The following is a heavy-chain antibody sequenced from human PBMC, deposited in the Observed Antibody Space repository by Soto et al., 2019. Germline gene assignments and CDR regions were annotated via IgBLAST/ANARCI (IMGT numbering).Heavy chain of an antibody. J-gene: IGHJ5*02. CDR3: ARIRSDYTRWFDP. Sequence: QVTLKESGPVLVKPTETLTLTCTVSGFSLSNARMGVSWIRQPPGKALEWLAHIFSNDEKSYSTSLKSRLTSSKDTSKSQVVLTMTNMDPVDTATYYCARIRSDYTRWFDPWGQGTLVTVSS. CDR1: GFSLSNARMG. CDR2: IFSNDEK. V-gene: IGHV2-26*01. D-gene: IGHD4-4*01.